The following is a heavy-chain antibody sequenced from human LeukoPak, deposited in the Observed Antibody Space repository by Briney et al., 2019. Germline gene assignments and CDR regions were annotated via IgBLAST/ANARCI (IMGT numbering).Heavy chain of an antibody. V-gene: IGHV3-33*01. CDR3: ARLTMGLRVHGHDAFDI. J-gene: IGHJ3*02. CDR2: IWYDGSNK. CDR1: GFTFTSYG. D-gene: IGHD3-10*01. Sequence: GGSLRLSCAASGFTFTSYGMHWVRQAPGKGLEWVAVIWYDGSNKYYADSVKGRFTISRDNSKNTLYLQMNSLRAEDTAVYYCARLTMGLRVHGHDAFDIWGQGTMVTVSS.